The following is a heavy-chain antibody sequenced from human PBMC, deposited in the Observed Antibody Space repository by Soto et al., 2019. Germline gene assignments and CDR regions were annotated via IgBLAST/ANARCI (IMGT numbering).Heavy chain of an antibody. V-gene: IGHV1-46*01. CDR2: INPSGGST. CDR1: GYTFTSYY. J-gene: IGHJ6*02. Sequence: QVQLVQSGAEVKKPGASVKVSCKASGYTFTSYYMHWVRQAPGQGLEWMGIINPSGGSTSYAQKFQCRVTMTRDTSTSTVYMELSSLRSEDTAVYYCARVLYSGYDYQDYYYYGMDVWGQGTTVTVSS. D-gene: IGHD5-12*01. CDR3: ARVLYSGYDYQDYYYYGMDV.